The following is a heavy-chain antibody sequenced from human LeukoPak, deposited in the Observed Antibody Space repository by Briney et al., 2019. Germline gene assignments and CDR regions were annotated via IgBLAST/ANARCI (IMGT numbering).Heavy chain of an antibody. CDR3: ARLNYGPYSGIDY. CDR2: IIPILGIA. V-gene: IGHV1-69*02. CDR1: GGTFSSYT. J-gene: IGHJ4*02. Sequence: SVKVSCKASGGTFSSYTISWVRQAPGQGLEWMGRIIPILGIANYAQKFQGRVTITADKSTSTAYMELSSLRSEDTAVYYCARLNYGPYSGIDYWGQGTLVTVSS. D-gene: IGHD1-26*01.